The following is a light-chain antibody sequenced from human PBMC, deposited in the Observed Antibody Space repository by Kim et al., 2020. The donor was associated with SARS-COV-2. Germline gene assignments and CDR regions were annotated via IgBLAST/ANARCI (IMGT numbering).Light chain of an antibody. Sequence: SVKLTCPLSSGHSSYPIAWYQQQPEKGPRYLMKLNSDGSHSKGDGIPDRFSGSSSGAERYLTISSLQSEDEADYYCQTWGTGIRVFGGGTQLTVL. J-gene: IGLJ3*02. V-gene: IGLV4-69*01. CDR2: LNSDGSH. CDR3: QTWGTGIRV. CDR1: SGHSSYP.